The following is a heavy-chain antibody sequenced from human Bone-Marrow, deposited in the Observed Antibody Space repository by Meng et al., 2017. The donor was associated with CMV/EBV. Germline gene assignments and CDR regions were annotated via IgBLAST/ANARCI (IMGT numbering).Heavy chain of an antibody. J-gene: IGHJ6*02. D-gene: IGHD3-22*01. Sequence: WVRQPPGKGLEWIGEIYHSGSTNYNPSLKSRVTISVDKSKNQFSLKLSSVTAADTAVYYCARDPSGSGYYYYGMDVWGQGTTVTVSS. V-gene: IGHV4-4*02. CDR2: IYHSGST. CDR3: ARDPSGSGYYYYGMDV.